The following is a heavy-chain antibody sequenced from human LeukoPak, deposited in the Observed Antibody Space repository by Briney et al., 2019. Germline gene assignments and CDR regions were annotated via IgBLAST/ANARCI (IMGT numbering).Heavy chain of an antibody. CDR3: ARDHDYGGNLDY. CDR1: GGIFSSYA. V-gene: IGHV1-69*05. CDR2: IIPIFGTA. D-gene: IGHD4-23*01. Sequence: SVKVSCKASGGIFSSYAISWVRQAPGQGLEWMGRIIPIFGTANYAQKFKGRVTITTDESTSTAYMELSSLRSEDTAVYYCARDHDYGGNLDYWGQGTLVTVSS. J-gene: IGHJ4*02.